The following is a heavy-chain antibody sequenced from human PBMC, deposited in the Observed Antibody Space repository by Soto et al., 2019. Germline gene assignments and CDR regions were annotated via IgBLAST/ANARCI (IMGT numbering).Heavy chain of an antibody. CDR3: AHSVVAGLGYYFDY. V-gene: IGHV2-5*02. J-gene: IGHJ4*02. CDR2: IYWDDDK. D-gene: IGHD6-19*01. CDR1: GFSLSTTGVA. Sequence: SGPTLVNPTQTLTLTCTFSGFSLSTTGVAVGWIRQPPGKALEWLALIYWDDDKRYSPFLKSRLTITKDTSKNQVVLTMTKMDPVDTATYYCAHSVVAGLGYYFDYWGQGTLVTVSS.